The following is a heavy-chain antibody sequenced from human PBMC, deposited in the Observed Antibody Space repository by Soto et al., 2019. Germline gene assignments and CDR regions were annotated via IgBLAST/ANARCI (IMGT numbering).Heavy chain of an antibody. Sequence: QVQLVQSGAEVKKPGSSVKVSCKASGGTFSSYAISWVRQAPGQGLEWMGGIIPISETTNYAQKFQGRVTITADKSKSTANMELSILRSEDTAVYYCARSQGSSTSLEIYYYYYYGMDVWGQGTTVTVSS. CDR3: ARSQGSSTSLEIYYYYYYGMDV. V-gene: IGHV1-69*06. J-gene: IGHJ6*02. CDR2: IIPISETT. CDR1: GGTFSSYA. D-gene: IGHD2-2*01.